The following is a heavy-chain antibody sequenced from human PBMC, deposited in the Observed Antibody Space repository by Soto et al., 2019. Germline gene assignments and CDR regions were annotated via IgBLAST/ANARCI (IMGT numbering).Heavy chain of an antibody. CDR2: IYYSGST. V-gene: IGHV4-30-4*01. J-gene: IGHJ4*02. Sequence: PSETLSLTCTVSGGSIRSGDYYWSWIRQPPGKGLESIGYIYYSGSTYYNPSLKSRVTISVDTSKNQFSLKLSSVTAADTAVYYCARSSIAPRLFMYPFDYWGQGTLVTVSS. D-gene: IGHD6-6*01. CDR1: GGSIRSGDYY. CDR3: ARSSIAPRLFMYPFDY.